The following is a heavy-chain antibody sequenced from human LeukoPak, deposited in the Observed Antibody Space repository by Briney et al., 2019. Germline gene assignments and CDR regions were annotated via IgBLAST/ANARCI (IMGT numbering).Heavy chain of an antibody. CDR2: ISWDGGST. Sequence: GGSLRLSCAASGFTFDDYTMHWVRQAPGKGLEWVSLISWDGGSTYYADSVKGRFTISRDNSMNTLYLQMNNLRVEDTAVYYCACLWGSTTSGTFDYWGQGTLVTVSS. V-gene: IGHV3-43*01. CDR3: ACLWGSTTSGTFDY. J-gene: IGHJ4*02. CDR1: GFTFDDYT. D-gene: IGHD1-26*01.